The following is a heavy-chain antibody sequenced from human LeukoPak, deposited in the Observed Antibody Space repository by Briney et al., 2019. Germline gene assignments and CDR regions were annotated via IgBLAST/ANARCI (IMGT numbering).Heavy chain of an antibody. V-gene: IGHV3-23*01. CDR3: AKEDGIAVAGTVY. Sequence: GGSLRLSCAASGFTFSSSAMSWVRQVPGKGLEWVSGISASGGSTSYADSVRGRFTISRDNSKNTLYLQMNSLRAEDTAVYYCAKEDGIAVAGTVYWGQGTLVTVSS. D-gene: IGHD6-19*01. J-gene: IGHJ4*02. CDR2: ISASGGST. CDR1: GFTFSSSA.